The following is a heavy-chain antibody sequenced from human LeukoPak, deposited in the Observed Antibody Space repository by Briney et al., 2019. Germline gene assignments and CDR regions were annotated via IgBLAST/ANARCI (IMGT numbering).Heavy chain of an antibody. J-gene: IGHJ3*02. CDR1: GGSISGYY. Sequence: SETLSLTCTVSGGSISGYYWSWIRQSPGNRLEWIGDIYPSGSTIYNPSLTSRVTISVDMSKNQFFLNLTSMTSADTAVYYCARRYYRFGEFTDAFDIWGQGTMVTVSS. CDR2: IYPSGST. V-gene: IGHV4-59*08. D-gene: IGHD3-10*01. CDR3: ARRYYRFGEFTDAFDI.